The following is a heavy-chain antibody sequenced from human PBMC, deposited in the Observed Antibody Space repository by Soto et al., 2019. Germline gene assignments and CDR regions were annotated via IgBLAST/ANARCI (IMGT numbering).Heavy chain of an antibody. Sequence: QVQLVQSGDEVKKPGASVKVSCKASGYIIVNYGIAWVRQAPGQGLEWMGWISPYTGNTHSATQVQGRLTMTTDTSTSTAYMDLGSLTSDDTAVYYCVMVDNYVTPTPQDVWGQGTTVTVSS. V-gene: IGHV1-18*01. CDR3: VMVDNYVTPTPQDV. J-gene: IGHJ6*02. CDR2: ISPYTGNT. CDR1: GYIIVNYG. D-gene: IGHD3-16*01.